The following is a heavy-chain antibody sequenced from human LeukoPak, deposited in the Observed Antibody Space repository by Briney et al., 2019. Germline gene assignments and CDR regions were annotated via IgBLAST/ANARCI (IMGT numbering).Heavy chain of an antibody. Sequence: PSETLSLTCTVSGDSISSGGFYWSWIRQPPGGGLKWIAYVHHTGSTNYNPSLRSRVTISIDTSKNQFSLTLNSVTAADTAVYYCARQLAQSEGRAFDIWGQGTMVTVSS. CDR3: ARQLAQSEGRAFDI. D-gene: IGHD6-13*01. CDR2: VHHTGST. CDR1: GDSISSGGFY. J-gene: IGHJ3*02. V-gene: IGHV4-61*08.